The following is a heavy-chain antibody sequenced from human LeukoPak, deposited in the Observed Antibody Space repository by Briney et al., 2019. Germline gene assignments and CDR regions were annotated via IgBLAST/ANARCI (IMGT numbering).Heavy chain of an antibody. CDR3: ARSRLGIAAAGLDSRSYFDY. J-gene: IGHJ4*02. Sequence: SVKVSCKASGGTFSSYTISWVRQAPGQGHEWMGRIIPILGIANYAQKFQGRVTITADKSTSTAYMELSSLRSEDTAVYYCARSRLGIAAAGLDSRSYFDYWGQGTLVTVSS. CDR1: GGTFSSYT. V-gene: IGHV1-69*02. CDR2: IIPILGIA. D-gene: IGHD6-13*01.